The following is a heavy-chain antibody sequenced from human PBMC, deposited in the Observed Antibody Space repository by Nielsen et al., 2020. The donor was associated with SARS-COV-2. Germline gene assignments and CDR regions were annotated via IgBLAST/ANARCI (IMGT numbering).Heavy chain of an antibody. D-gene: IGHD6-13*01. J-gene: IGHJ6*03. CDR3: AREVRWQQQLVHGVRHYYYYMDV. V-gene: IGHV4-4*02. CDR2: IYHSGST. Sequence: WIRQPPGKGLEWIGEIYHSGSTNYNPSLKSRVTISVDKSKNQFSLKLSSVTAADTAVYYCAREVRWQQQLVHGVRHYYYYMDVWGKGTTVTSP.